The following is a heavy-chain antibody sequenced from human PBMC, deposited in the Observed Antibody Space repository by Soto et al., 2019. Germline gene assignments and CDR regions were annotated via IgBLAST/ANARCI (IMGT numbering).Heavy chain of an antibody. CDR1: GYTFTSYG. CDR3: AREMRYYDFWRGYSSPSQTHNWFDP. Sequence: ASVEVSCKASGYTFTSYGISWVRQAPGQGLEWMGWISAYNGNTNYAQKLQGRVTMTTDTSTSTAYMELRSLRSDDTAVYYCAREMRYYDFWRGYSSPSQTHNWFDPWGQGTLVTVSS. D-gene: IGHD3-3*01. J-gene: IGHJ5*02. CDR2: ISAYNGNT. V-gene: IGHV1-18*01.